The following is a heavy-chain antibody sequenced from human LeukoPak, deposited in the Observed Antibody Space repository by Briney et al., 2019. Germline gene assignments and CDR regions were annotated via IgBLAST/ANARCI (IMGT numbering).Heavy chain of an antibody. J-gene: IGHJ4*02. V-gene: IGHV4-38-2*02. D-gene: IGHD4-23*01. CDR2: IYYSGST. CDR3: AREGARWPFDY. CDR1: GYSISSGYY. Sequence: SETLSLTCTVSGYSISSGYYWGWIRQPPGKGLEWIGSIYYSGSTYYNPSLKSRVTISVDTSKNQFSLKLSSVTAADTAVYYCAREGARWPFDYWGQGTLVTVSS.